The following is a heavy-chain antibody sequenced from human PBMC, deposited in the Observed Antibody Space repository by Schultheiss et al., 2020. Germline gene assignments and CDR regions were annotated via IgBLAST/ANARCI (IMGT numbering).Heavy chain of an antibody. Sequence: GGSLRLSCAASGFTVSSNYMSWVRQAPGKGLEWVSVIYSGGSTYYADSVKGRFTISRDNSKNTLYLQMNSLRAEDTAVYYCAKALSRSSPPWFDYWGQGTLVTVSS. J-gene: IGHJ4*02. CDR3: AKALSRSSPPWFDY. CDR2: IYSGGST. V-gene: IGHV3-53*01. CDR1: GFTVSSNY. D-gene: IGHD6-6*01.